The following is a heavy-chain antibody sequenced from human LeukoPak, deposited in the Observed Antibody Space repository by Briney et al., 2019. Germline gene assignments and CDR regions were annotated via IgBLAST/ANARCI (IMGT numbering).Heavy chain of an antibody. J-gene: IGHJ6*03. CDR1: GGTFSSYA. D-gene: IGHD4-11*01. Sequence: GASVKVSCKASGGTFSSYAISWVRQAPGQGLEWMGGIIPIFGTANYAQKFQGRVTIAADESTSTAYMELSSLRSEDTAVYYCARDLMTTVTLDLRGYYYMDVWGKGTTVTVSS. CDR2: IIPIFGTA. CDR3: ARDLMTTVTLDLRGYYYMDV. V-gene: IGHV1-69*13.